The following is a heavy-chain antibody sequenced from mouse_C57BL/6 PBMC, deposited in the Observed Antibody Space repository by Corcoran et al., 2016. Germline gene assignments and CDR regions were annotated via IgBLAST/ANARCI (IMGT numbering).Heavy chain of an antibody. CDR1: GYTFTDYY. CDR3: ARGGYSYYYAMDY. V-gene: IGHV1-26*01. CDR2: INPNNGGT. D-gene: IGHD2-3*01. J-gene: IGHJ4*01. Sequence: EVQLQQSGPELVKPGASVKISCKASGYTFTDYYMNWVKQSHGKSLEWIGDINPNNGGTSYNQKFKGKATLTVDKSSSTAYMELRSLTSEDSAVYYCARGGYSYYYAMDYGGQGTSVTVSS.